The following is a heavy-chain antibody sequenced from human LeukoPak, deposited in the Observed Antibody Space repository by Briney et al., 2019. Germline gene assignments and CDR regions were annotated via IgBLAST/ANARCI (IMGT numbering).Heavy chain of an antibody. CDR2: ISSSSSYI. V-gene: IGHV3-21*01. Sequence: GGSLRLSCAASGFTFSSYSMNWVRQAPGKGLEWVSSISSSSSYIYYADSVKGRFTISRDNAKNSLYLQMNSLRAEDTAVYYCAREINFRCDSSGYYDYWGQGTLVTVSS. CDR1: GFTFSSYS. CDR3: AREINFRCDSSGYYDY. D-gene: IGHD3-22*01. J-gene: IGHJ4*02.